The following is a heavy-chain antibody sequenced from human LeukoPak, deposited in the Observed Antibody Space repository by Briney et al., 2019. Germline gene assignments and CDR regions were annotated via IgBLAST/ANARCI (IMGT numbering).Heavy chain of an antibody. CDR2: ISGGGDNT. D-gene: IGHD1-1*01. CDR1: GFTFSRYA. J-gene: IGHJ1*01. CDR3: AKPVDGASVQRYFQH. V-gene: IGHV3-23*01. Sequence: GGSLRLSCAASGFTFSRYAMSWVRQVPGKGLEWVSAISGGGDNTYYADSVRGRFTISRDNSKNTLFLQMNSLRAEDTAIYYCAKPVDGASVQRYFQHWGQGTLVTVSS.